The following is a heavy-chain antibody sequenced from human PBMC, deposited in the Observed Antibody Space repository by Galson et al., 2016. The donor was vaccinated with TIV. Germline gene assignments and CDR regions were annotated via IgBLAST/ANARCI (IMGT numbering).Heavy chain of an antibody. D-gene: IGHD3-22*01. CDR2: INGNDGTT. Sequence: SLRLSCAASGFTFDDYGMSWVRQAPGKGLEWVSGINGNDGTTGYADSVKGRFTISRDNAKNALYLQMNSLRAEDTALYYCARQYYYDSTVTWEKYYFDYWGRGALVTASS. J-gene: IGHJ4*02. CDR1: GFTFDDYG. CDR3: ARQYYYDSTVTWEKYYFDY. V-gene: IGHV3-20*04.